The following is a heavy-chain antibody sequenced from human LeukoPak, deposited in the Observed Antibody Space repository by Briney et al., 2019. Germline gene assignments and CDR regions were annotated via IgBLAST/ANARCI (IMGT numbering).Heavy chain of an antibody. D-gene: IGHD3-16*01. CDR1: GGSISSSNYY. J-gene: IGHJ3*02. CDR2: INHSGST. CDR3: ARGAAFDI. V-gene: IGHV4-39*07. Sequence: SETLSLTCTISGGSISSSNYYWAWIRQPPGKGLEWIGEINHSGSTNYNPSLKSRVTISVDTSKNQFSLKLSSVTAADTAVYYCARGAAFDIWGQGTMVTVSS.